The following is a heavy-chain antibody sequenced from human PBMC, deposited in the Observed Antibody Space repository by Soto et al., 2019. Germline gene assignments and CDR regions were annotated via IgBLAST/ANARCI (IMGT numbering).Heavy chain of an antibody. CDR1: VYSFTSYW. V-gene: IGHV5-51*01. J-gene: IGHJ4*02. CDR2: IYPGDSDT. D-gene: IGHD6-13*01. CDR3: ARRVLVAAGRYCFDY. Sequence: GESLKISCKGSVYSFTSYWIGWVRQMPGKGLEWMGIIYPGDSDTRYSPSFQGQVTISADKSISTAYLQWSSLKASDTAMYYCARRVLVAAGRYCFDYWGQGTLVTVSS.